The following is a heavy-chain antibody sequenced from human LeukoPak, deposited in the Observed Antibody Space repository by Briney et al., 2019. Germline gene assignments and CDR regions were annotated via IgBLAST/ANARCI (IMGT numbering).Heavy chain of an antibody. V-gene: IGHV4-4*02. CDR1: GGSISSSNW. CDR3: ARDRRSYDYVWASYREQGLDAFDI. J-gene: IGHJ3*02. Sequence: SGTLSPTCAVSGGSISSSNWWSWVRQPPGKGLEWIGEIYHSGSTNYNPSLKSRVTISVDKSKNQFSLKLSSVTAADTAVYYCARDRRSYDYVWASYREQGLDAFDIWGQGAMVTVSS. D-gene: IGHD3-16*02. CDR2: IYHSGST.